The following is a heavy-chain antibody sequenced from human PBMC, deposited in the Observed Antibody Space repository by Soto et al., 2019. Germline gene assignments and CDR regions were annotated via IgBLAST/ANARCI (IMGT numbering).Heavy chain of an antibody. Sequence: GASVKVSCKASGGTFSIYAISWVRQAPGQGLEWMGGIIPIFGTANYAQKFQGRVTITADESTSTAYMELSSLRSEDTAVYYCARDRKQQLVPRIYYYYYGMDVWGQGTTVTVSS. V-gene: IGHV1-69*13. CDR3: ARDRKQQLVPRIYYYYYGMDV. CDR1: GGTFSIYA. J-gene: IGHJ6*02. D-gene: IGHD6-13*01. CDR2: IIPIFGTA.